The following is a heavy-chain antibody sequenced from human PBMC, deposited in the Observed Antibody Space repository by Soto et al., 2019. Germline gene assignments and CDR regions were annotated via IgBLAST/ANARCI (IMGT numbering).Heavy chain of an antibody. J-gene: IGHJ4*02. CDR2: IIPIFGTA. D-gene: IGHD2-2*01. CDR3: SRHHCSSTSCLLPY. CDR1: GGPFSSYA. V-gene: IGHV1-69*01. Sequence: QVQLVQSGAEVQKPGSSVKVSCKASGGPFSSYAISWVRQAPGQGLERMGGIIPIFGTANYAQKFQGRVEISADESTSTAYMELSSLRSEDTAVYYCSRHHCSSTSCLLPYWGQGTLVTDSS.